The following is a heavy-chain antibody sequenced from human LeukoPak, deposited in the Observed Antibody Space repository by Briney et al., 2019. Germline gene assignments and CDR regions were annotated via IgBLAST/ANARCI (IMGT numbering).Heavy chain of an antibody. Sequence: ASVKVSFTASGYTFTSYYMHWVRQAPGQGLEWMGIINPSGGSTSYAQKFQGRVTMTRDTSTSTVYMELSSLRSEDTAVYYCARYVAGGLGYWGQGTLVTVSS. V-gene: IGHV1-46*01. CDR3: ARYVAGGLGY. CDR2: INPSGGST. D-gene: IGHD6-19*01. CDR1: GYTFTSYY. J-gene: IGHJ4*02.